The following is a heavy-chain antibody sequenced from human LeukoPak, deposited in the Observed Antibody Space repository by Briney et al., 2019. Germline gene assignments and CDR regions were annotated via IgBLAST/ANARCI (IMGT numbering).Heavy chain of an antibody. J-gene: IGHJ5*02. CDR1: GGSISGNY. D-gene: IGHD3-22*01. Sequence: PSETLSLTCTVSGGSISGNYWSWIRQPPGKGLEWIGYIHYSGRTNSSPSLKSRVTISVDTSKNLFSLKLTSVTAADTAVYYCARLVVTSGLDWFDPWGQGTLVTVSS. V-gene: IGHV4-59*08. CDR3: ARLVVTSGLDWFDP. CDR2: IHYSGRT.